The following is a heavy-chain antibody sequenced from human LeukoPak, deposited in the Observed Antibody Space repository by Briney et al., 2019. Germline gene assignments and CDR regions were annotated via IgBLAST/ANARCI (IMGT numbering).Heavy chain of an antibody. CDR1: GFTLSSYW. Sequence: GESLRLSCAASGFTLSSYWMSWVRQAPGKGLEWVATIKQDGSEKYYVDSVKGRFTISRDNAKNSLYLQVDSMRAEDTAVHYCASPGKEGVVVPELFDYLGQGSLATVSS. V-gene: IGHV3-7*01. D-gene: IGHD2-2*01. CDR3: ASPGKEGVVVPELFDY. CDR2: IKQDGSEK. J-gene: IGHJ4*02.